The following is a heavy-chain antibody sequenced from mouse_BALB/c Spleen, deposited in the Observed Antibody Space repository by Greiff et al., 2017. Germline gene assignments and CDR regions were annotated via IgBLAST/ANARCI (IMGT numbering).Heavy chain of an antibody. CDR2: ISSGGSYT. D-gene: IGHD2-5*01. V-gene: IGHV5-6*01. Sequence: EVQVVESGGDLVKPGGSLKLSCAASGFTFSSYGMSWVRQTPDKRLEWVATISSGGSYTYYPDSVKGRFTISRDNAKNTLYLQMSSLKSEDTAMYYCAKISGSNYVFAYWGQGTLVTVSA. J-gene: IGHJ3*01. CDR3: AKISGSNYVFAY. CDR1: GFTFSSYG.